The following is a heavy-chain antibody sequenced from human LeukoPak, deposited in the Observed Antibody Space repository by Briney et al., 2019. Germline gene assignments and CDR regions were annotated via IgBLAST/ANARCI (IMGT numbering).Heavy chain of an antibody. CDR3: ARRGGVMDYYYGMDV. CDR2: IYPGDSDT. CDR1: GYSFTSYW. Sequence: GESLKISCKGSGYSFTSYWIGWVRQMPGKGLDWMGIIYPGDSDTRYSPSFQGQVTISADKSISTAYLQWSSLKASDTAMYYCARRGGVMDYYYGMDVWGQGTTVTVSS. D-gene: IGHD3-16*01. J-gene: IGHJ6*02. V-gene: IGHV5-51*01.